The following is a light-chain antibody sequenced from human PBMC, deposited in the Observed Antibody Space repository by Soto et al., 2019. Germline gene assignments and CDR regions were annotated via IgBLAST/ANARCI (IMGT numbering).Light chain of an antibody. CDR2: AAS. J-gene: IGKJ1*01. CDR1: KSISSY. V-gene: IGKV1-39*01. CDR3: QQSYSTPPWT. Sequence: DIQMTQSPSSLSASVGDRVTITCRASKSISSYLNWYQQKQGKAPKLLIYAASSLQSGVPSRFSGSGSGTDFSLTISSLQPEDFATYYCQQSYSTPPWTFGQGTKVEIK.